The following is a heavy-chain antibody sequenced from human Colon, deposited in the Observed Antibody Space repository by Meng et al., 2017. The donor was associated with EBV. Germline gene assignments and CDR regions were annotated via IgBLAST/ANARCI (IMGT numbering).Heavy chain of an antibody. J-gene: IGHJ5*02. D-gene: IGHD3-10*01. CDR3: ARRGPSGNFSP. Sequence: HVQLQRGGAGLLTPPDTLSSSFAVYGGSFRDYYWTWIRHPPGKGLEWIGEIDHRGNTKYNPSLKSRVTISLDTSKKQFSLKVSSVTAADSAVYYCARRGPSGNFSPWSQGALVTVSS. V-gene: IGHV4-34*01. CDR1: GGSFRDYY. CDR2: IDHRGNT.